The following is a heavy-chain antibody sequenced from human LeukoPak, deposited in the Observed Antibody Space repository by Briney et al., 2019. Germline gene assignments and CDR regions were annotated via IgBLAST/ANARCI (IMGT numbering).Heavy chain of an antibody. CDR1: GGTFSSYA. V-gene: IGHV1-69*01. J-gene: IGHJ6*02. CDR2: IIPIFGTA. CDR3: AKDSEKYYDFWSGYYYYYYGMDV. D-gene: IGHD3-3*01. Sequence: GSSVKVSCKASGGTFSSYAISWVRQAPGQGLEWMGGIIPIFGTANYAQKFQGRVTITADESTSTAYMELSSLRSEDTAVYYCAKDSEKYYDFWSGYYYYYYGMDVWGQGTTVTVSS.